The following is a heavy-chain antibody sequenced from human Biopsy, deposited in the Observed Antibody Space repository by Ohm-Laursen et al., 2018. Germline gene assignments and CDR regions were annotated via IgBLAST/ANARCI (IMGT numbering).Heavy chain of an antibody. Sequence: SETLSLTCPVFGKTFSDYRWSWIRQPPGKGLEWIGQINQAGTTNYNPSLKSRVSISADASKYEFSLRLTSVTAADTAVYLCGNEVHGRDYWGLGAQVTVSS. CDR2: INQAGTT. CDR1: GKTFSDYR. CDR3: GNEVHGRDY. D-gene: IGHD2-15*01. V-gene: IGHV4-34*08. J-gene: IGHJ4*02.